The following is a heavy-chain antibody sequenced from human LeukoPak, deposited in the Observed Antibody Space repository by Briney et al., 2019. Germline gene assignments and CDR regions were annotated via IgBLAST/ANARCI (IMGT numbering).Heavy chain of an antibody. J-gene: IGHJ4*02. CDR2: IWYDGSNK. Sequence: GGCLRLSCAASGFTFSSYGRHWVRQAPGRGLEWVSVIWYDGSNKYYADSVKGRFTISRDNSKNTLYLQMNSLRAEYTAVYYCASYGDYLDYWGQGTLATVSS. CDR3: ASYGDYLDY. V-gene: IGHV3-33*01. CDR1: GFTFSSYG. D-gene: IGHD4-17*01.